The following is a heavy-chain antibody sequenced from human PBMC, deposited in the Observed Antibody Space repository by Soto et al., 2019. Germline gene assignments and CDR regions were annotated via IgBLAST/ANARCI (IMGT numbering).Heavy chain of an antibody. CDR2: ISGGGDTT. CDR3: ANGRGGSGSLSPRVDF. CDR1: GFTFNNYA. V-gene: IGHV3-23*01. D-gene: IGHD3-10*01. Sequence: EVQLLESGGGLVQPGGSLRLSCAASGFTFNNYAMTWVRQAPGKGLEWVSAISGGGDTTSYADSVKGRFTVSRDGSKNTLYLQMSSLRAVDTALYYCANGRGGSGSLSPRVDFWGQGTLVTVSS. J-gene: IGHJ4*02.